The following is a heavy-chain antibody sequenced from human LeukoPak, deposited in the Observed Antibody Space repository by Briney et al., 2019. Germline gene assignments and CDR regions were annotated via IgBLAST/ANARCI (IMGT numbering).Heavy chain of an antibody. Sequence: GESLKISCKGSGYIFTSYSIAWVRQMPGKGLEWMGVIYPYDSEIRYSPSFQGQVTISADKSISTAYLQWSSLKASDTAMYYCARPNWARRYFDYWGQGTPVTVSS. V-gene: IGHV5-51*01. CDR2: IYPYDSEI. CDR1: GYIFTSYS. CDR3: ARPNWARRYFDY. D-gene: IGHD7-27*01. J-gene: IGHJ4*02.